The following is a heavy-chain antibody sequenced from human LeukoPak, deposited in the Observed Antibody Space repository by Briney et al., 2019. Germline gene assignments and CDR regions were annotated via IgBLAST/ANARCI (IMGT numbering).Heavy chain of an antibody. D-gene: IGHD2-15*01. CDR3: ARYVSGGALGAFDI. Sequence: GASVKVSCKASGYIFTAYYIHWLRQAPGQGLEWMGWINPNSGGTGFALNFQGRVTLTRDTSISTVYMELSRLRSDDTAVYYCARYVSGGALGAFDIWGQGTMVTVSS. CDR2: INPNSGGT. J-gene: IGHJ3*02. V-gene: IGHV1-2*02. CDR1: GYIFTAYY.